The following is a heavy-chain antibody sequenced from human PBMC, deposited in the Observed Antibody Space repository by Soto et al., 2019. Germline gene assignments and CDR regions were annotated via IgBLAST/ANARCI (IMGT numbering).Heavy chain of an antibody. V-gene: IGHV4-4*02. J-gene: IGHJ4*02. CDR2: IYHSGNT. CDR3: AARQLLSFYFDY. CDR1: GDSITSTNK. Sequence: QVQLQESGPGLAKPSGTLSLTCTVSGDSITSTNKWSWVRQPPGKGLEWIGEIYHSGNTDYNPSLKSRVAMSVDKSKNQFSLNLTSLTAADTAVYFCAARQLLSFYFDYWGQGTLVTVSS. D-gene: IGHD2-2*01.